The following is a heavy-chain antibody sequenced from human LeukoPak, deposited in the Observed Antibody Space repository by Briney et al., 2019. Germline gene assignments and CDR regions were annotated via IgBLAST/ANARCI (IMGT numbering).Heavy chain of an antibody. CDR3: ARGRGVPIYY. CDR2: IYTSGST. D-gene: IGHD3-16*01. CDR1: GGSISSGSYY. J-gene: IGHJ4*02. V-gene: IGHV4-61*02. Sequence: KPSETLSLTCTVSGGSISSGSYYWSWIRQPAGKGLEWLGRIYTSGSTNYNPSLKSRITISVNTTKNQFSLKLSPVTAADTAEYFCARGRGVPIYYWGQGTLCTVSS.